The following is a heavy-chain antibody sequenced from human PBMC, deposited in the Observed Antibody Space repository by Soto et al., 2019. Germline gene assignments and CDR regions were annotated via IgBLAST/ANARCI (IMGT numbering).Heavy chain of an antibody. Sequence: AASVKVSCKASGGTFSSYAISWLRQAPGQGLEWMGGIIPIFGTANYAQKFQGRVTITADESTSTAYMELSSLRSEDTAVYYCARGRTDFRYDYWGQGTLVTVSS. D-gene: IGHD3-3*01. CDR1: GGTFSSYA. CDR3: ARGRTDFRYDY. J-gene: IGHJ4*02. V-gene: IGHV1-69*13. CDR2: IIPIFGTA.